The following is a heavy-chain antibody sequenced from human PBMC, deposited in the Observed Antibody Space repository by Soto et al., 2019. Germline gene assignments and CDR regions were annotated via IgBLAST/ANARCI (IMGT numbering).Heavy chain of an antibody. D-gene: IGHD3-10*01. CDR1: GGSISSYD. CDR2: MYYTGST. J-gene: IGHJ5*02. Sequence: QVPLQESGPRLVKPSQTLSLTCTVSGGSISSYDWSWVRHPPGKGLGWIGYMYYTGSTYYNPTLKRRVTMSIDTSRSQLLVPLNSVTAADTAGYYCAGVSAGSGRNNWFDPWGQGTLVTVSS. CDR3: AGVSAGSGRNNWFDP. V-gene: IGHV4-59*01.